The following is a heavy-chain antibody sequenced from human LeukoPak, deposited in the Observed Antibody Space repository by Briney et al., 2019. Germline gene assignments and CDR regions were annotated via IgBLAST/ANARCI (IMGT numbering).Heavy chain of an antibody. CDR2: IIPIFGTA. Sequence: ASVKVSCKASGGTFSSYAISWLRQAPGQGLEWMGGIIPIFGTANYAQKFQGRVTITTDESTSTAYMELSSLRSEDTAVYYCARAWRYCSSTSCYFQHWGQGTLVTVSS. J-gene: IGHJ1*01. CDR3: ARAWRYCSSTSCYFQH. V-gene: IGHV1-69*05. CDR1: GGTFSSYA. D-gene: IGHD2-2*01.